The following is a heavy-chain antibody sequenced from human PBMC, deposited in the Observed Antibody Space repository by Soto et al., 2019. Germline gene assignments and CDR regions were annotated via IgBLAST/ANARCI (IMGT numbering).Heavy chain of an antibody. Sequence: GGSLRLSCAASGFTFSSYAMSWVRQAPGKGLEWVSAISGSGGSTYYADSVKGRFTISRDNSKNTLYLQMNSLRAEDTAVYYCAKSGRLYYYDRSGYRAFDYWGQGNLVTVSS. CDR3: AKSGRLYYYDRSGYRAFDY. D-gene: IGHD3-22*01. CDR1: GFTFSSYA. CDR2: ISGSGGST. V-gene: IGHV3-23*01. J-gene: IGHJ4*02.